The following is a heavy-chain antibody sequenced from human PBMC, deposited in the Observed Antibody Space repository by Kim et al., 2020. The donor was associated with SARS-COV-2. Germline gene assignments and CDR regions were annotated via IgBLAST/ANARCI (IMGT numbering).Heavy chain of an antibody. CDR1: GFTFSIYD. CDR2: IGTTGDT. Sequence: GGSLRLSCAASGFTFSIYDMHRVRQPTGKGLEWVSGIGTTGDTYYPGSVKGRINIPREDAKNSLYLQMNSLRAGDTAVYYCARGVLYRAPGPIDAFDIWCQGTM. V-gene: IGHV3-13*01. D-gene: IGHD2-8*01. CDR3: ARGVLYRAPGPIDAFDI. J-gene: IGHJ3*02.